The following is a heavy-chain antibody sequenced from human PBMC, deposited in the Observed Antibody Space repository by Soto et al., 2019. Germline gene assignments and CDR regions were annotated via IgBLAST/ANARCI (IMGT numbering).Heavy chain of an antibody. D-gene: IGHD3-22*01. V-gene: IGHV4-34*01. CDR1: GGSFSGYY. CDR2: INHSGST. Sequence: SETLSLTCAVYGGSFSGYYWSWIRQPPGKGLEWIGEINHSGSTNYNPSLKSRVTISVDTSKNQFSLKLSSVTAADTAVYYCARGPYYHDSSGYLWGQGTLVTVSS. CDR3: ARGPYYHDSSGYL. J-gene: IGHJ4*02.